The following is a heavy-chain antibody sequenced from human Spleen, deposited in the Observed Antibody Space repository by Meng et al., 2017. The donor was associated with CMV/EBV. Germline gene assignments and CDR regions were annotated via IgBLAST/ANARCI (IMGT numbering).Heavy chain of an antibody. J-gene: IGHJ4*02. V-gene: IGHV3-73*01. Sequence: GGSLRLSCAASGFTFSESPMHWVRQASGKGLEWIGRIRSKFNNYATSYGASLKGRFTISRDDSKNVTFLQVNSLKIEETAVYYCAKDSLVRGVDGWGQGTLVTVSS. D-gene: IGHD3-10*01. CDR1: GFTFSESP. CDR3: AKDSLVRGVDG. CDR2: IRSKFNNYAT.